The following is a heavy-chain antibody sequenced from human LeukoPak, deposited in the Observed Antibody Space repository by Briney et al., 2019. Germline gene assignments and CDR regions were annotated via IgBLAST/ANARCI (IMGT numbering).Heavy chain of an antibody. CDR1: GGSISRYF. CDR2: INHSGST. CDR3: ARVPRRITIFGVVSGYYFDY. J-gene: IGHJ4*02. D-gene: IGHD3-3*01. V-gene: IGHV4-34*01. Sequence: SETLSLTCTVSGGSISRYFWSWIRQPPGKGLEWIGEINHSGSTNYNPSLKSRVTISVDTSKNQFSLKLSSVTAADTAVYYCARVPRRITIFGVVSGYYFDYWGQGTLVTVSS.